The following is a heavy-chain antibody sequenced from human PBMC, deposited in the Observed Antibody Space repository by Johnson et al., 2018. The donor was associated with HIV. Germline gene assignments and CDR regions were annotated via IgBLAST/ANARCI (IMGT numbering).Heavy chain of an antibody. V-gene: IGHV3-74*01. J-gene: IGHJ3*01. CDR1: GFTFSSYW. D-gene: IGHD3-10*01. CDR3: ARSGPTWAFDF. CDR2: ISSAGSST. Sequence: VQLVESGGGLVQPGGSLILSCAASGFTFSSYWMHWVRQAPGKGLVWVSRISSAGSSTNYADSVKGRFTISRDNAKNTMFVQMNSLRAEDTAVYYCARSGPTWAFDFWGQGTMVTVSS.